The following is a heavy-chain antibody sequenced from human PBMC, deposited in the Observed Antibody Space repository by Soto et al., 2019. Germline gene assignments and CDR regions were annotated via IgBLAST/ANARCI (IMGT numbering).Heavy chain of an antibody. CDR1: GYTLTELS. J-gene: IGHJ4*02. CDR3: ATVGHDSSGYYYDY. D-gene: IGHD3-22*01. Sequence: AASVKVSCKVSGYTLTELSMHWVRQAPGKGLEWMGGFDPEDGETIYAQKFQGRVTMTEDTSTDTAYMELSSLRSEDTAVYYCATVGHDSSGYYYDYWGQGTLVTVSS. CDR2: FDPEDGET. V-gene: IGHV1-24*01.